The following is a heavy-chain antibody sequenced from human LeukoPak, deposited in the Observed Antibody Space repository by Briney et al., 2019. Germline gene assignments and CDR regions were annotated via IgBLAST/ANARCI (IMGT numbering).Heavy chain of an antibody. J-gene: IGHJ4*02. CDR3: AKRGTSSGWCSFDY. D-gene: IGHD6-19*01. CDR1: GFTFSSYA. Sequence: PGGSLRLSCAASGFTFSSYAMSWVRQAPGKGLEWVSAISGSGGSTYYADSVKGRFTISRDNSKNTLYLQMNSLRAADTAVYYCAKRGTSSGWCSFDYWGQGTLVTVSS. CDR2: ISGSGGST. V-gene: IGHV3-23*01.